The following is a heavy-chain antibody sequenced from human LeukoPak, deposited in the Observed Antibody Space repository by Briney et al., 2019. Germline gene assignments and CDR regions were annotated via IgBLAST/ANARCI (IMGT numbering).Heavy chain of an antibody. CDR2: ISGSGGST. CDR3: AKAVDIVATPYFDY. J-gene: IGHJ4*02. CDR1: GFTFSSYG. D-gene: IGHD5-12*01. V-gene: IGHV3-23*01. Sequence: QSGGSLRLSCAASGFTFSSYGMSWVRQAPGKGLEWVSAISGSGGSTYYADSVKGRFTISRDNSKNTLYLQMNSLRAEDTAVYYCAKAVDIVATPYFDYWGQGTLVTVSS.